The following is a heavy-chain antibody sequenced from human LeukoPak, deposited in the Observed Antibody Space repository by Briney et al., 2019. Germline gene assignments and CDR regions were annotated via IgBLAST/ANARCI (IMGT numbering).Heavy chain of an antibody. J-gene: IGHJ5*02. Sequence: PGGSLRLSCAASGFTFSNAWMSWVRQAPGKGLEWVGRIKSKTDGGTTDYAAPVKGRFTISRDDSKNTLYLQMNSLRAEDTAVYYCARAKRMVVAAIWWFDPWGQGTLVTVSS. CDR1: GFTFSNAW. D-gene: IGHD2-15*01. CDR2: IKSKTDGGTT. V-gene: IGHV3-15*01. CDR3: ARAKRMVVAAIWWFDP.